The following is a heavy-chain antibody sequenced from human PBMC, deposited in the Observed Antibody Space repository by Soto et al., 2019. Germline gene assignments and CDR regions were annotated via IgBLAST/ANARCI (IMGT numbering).Heavy chain of an antibody. J-gene: IGHJ3*02. D-gene: IGHD6-6*01. CDR2: ISDSGGLT. CDR1: GFAFSSHP. V-gene: IGHV3-23*01. Sequence: GGSLRLSCAASGFAFSSHPMSWVRQAPERGLEWVSGISDSGGLTYNADSVKGRFTISRDNSKNTLYLQMNSLRAEDTALYYCARRAFGSSRSFDIWGQGXMVTVSS. CDR3: ARRAFGSSRSFDI.